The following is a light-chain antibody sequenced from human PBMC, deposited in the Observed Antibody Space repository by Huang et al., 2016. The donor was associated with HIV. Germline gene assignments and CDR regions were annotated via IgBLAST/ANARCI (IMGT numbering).Light chain of an antibody. V-gene: IGKV3-15*01. J-gene: IGKJ4*01. CDR3: QQYNNWPPA. CDR2: GAS. CDR1: QSVTSN. Sequence: EIVMTQSPATLCVSPGERATLSCRASQSVTSNLAWYQQMPGQAPRLLIHGASTRDTGIPARFSGSGSGTEFTLTISRLQSEDFAVYDCQQYNNWPPAFGGGTKVEIK.